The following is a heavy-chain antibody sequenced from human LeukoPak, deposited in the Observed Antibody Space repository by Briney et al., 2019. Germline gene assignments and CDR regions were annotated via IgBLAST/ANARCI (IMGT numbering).Heavy chain of an antibody. V-gene: IGHV3-23*01. CDR3: ASHPKSGGNFDY. CDR2: ISGSGTGT. J-gene: IGHJ4*02. Sequence: PGGSLRLSCAVSGFTFRTCAMSWVRPAPGKGLEWVSAISGSGTGTYYADSVKGRFTISRDNSKNTLYLEMNNLRAEDTAAYYCASHPKSGGNFDYWGQGTLVTVSS. CDR1: GFTFRTCA. D-gene: IGHD4-23*01.